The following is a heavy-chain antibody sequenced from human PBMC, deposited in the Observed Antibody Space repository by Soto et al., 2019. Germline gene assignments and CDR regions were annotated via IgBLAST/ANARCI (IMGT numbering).Heavy chain of an antibody. V-gene: IGHV1-8*01. J-gene: IGHJ6*03. CDR3: ARIGCSTTSCTYYYYYYMDV. CDR1: GYTFTSYD. CDR2: MNPNSGNT. Sequence: GAPVKVSCKASGYTFTSYDINSARQATGQGLEWMGWMNPNSGNTGYAQKFQGRVTMTRNTSISTAYMELSSLRSEDTAVYYCARIGCSTTSCTYYYYYYMDVWGKGTTVTVSS. D-gene: IGHD2-2*01.